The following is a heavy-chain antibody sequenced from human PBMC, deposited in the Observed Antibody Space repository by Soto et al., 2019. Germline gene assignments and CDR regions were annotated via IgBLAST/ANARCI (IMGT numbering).Heavy chain of an antibody. Sequence: SETLSLTCAFYGGSFIGYYWSWIRQPPGKGLDWIGEINHSGSTNYNPSLKSRVTISVDMSKNQFSLKLSSVTAADTAVYYCARGGRQQVLPTQISYKLDDWGQGTLVRVYS. D-gene: IGHD6-13*01. J-gene: IGHJ4*02. CDR1: GGSFIGYY. CDR3: ARGGRQQVLPTQISYKLDD. V-gene: IGHV4-34*01. CDR2: INHSGST.